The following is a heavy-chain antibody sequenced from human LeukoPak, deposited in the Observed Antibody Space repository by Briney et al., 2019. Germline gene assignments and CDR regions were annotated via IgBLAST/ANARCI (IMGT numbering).Heavy chain of an antibody. D-gene: IGHD2-2*01. CDR1: GFSFSSYG. J-gene: IGHJ4*02. CDR2: FSASDGSR. Sequence: GSLRLSCEASGFSFSSYGMSWVRQAPGEGLEWVSGFSASDGSRYYADSVKGRFTISRDNSKNTLYLQMNSLRAEDTAVYYCARDTVPAAPLDYWGQGTLVTVSS. CDR3: ARDTVPAAPLDY. V-gene: IGHV3-23*01.